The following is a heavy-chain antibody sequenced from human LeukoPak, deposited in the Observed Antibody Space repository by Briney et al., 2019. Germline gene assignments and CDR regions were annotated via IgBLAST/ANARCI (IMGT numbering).Heavy chain of an antibody. CDR2: INQDGSEK. V-gene: IGHV3-7*01. J-gene: IGHJ4*02. CDR3: ARDSPDY. Sequence: ETLSLTCAVSGGSITSTTYYWGWVRQAPGKGLEWVANINQDGSEKHYVDSVKGRFTISRDNAKNSLYLQMNSLRAEDTAVYYCARDSPDYWGQGALVTVSS. CDR1: GGSITSTTYY.